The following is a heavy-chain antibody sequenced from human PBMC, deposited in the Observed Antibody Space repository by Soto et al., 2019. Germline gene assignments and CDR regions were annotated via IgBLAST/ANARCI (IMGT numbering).Heavy chain of an antibody. CDR1: GFTFSSYW. D-gene: IGHD6-13*01. V-gene: IGHV3-74*01. Sequence: GGSLRLSCAASGFTFSSYWMHWVRQAPGKGLVWVSRINSDGSSTSYADSVKGRFTISRDKAKNTLYLQMNSLRAEDTAVYYCARDEAAQYYFDYWGQGTLVTVSS. J-gene: IGHJ4*02. CDR2: INSDGSST. CDR3: ARDEAAQYYFDY.